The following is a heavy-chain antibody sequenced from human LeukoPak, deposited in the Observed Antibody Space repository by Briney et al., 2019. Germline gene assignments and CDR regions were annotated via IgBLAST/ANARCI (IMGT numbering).Heavy chain of an antibody. Sequence: ASVKVSCKASGYTFTSNYIHWVRQAPGQGLEWMGMIYPRDGSTSYAQKFQGRVTATRHTSTSTVHMELSGLRSEDTAVYYCARDQEGFDYWGQGTLVTVSS. CDR1: GYTFTSNY. CDR2: IYPRDGST. V-gene: IGHV1-46*01. CDR3: ARDQEGFDY. J-gene: IGHJ4*02.